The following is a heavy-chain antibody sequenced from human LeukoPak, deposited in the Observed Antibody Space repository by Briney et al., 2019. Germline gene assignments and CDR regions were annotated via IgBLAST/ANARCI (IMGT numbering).Heavy chain of an antibody. Sequence: PSETLSLTCTVSGGSISSYYWSWIRQPPGKGLEWIGYIYYSGGTNYNPSLKSRVTISVDTSKNQFSLKLSSVTAADTAVYYCARDYDSSGFDYWGQGTLVTVSS. D-gene: IGHD3-22*01. V-gene: IGHV4-59*01. J-gene: IGHJ4*02. CDR3: ARDYDSSGFDY. CDR2: IYYSGGT. CDR1: GGSISSYY.